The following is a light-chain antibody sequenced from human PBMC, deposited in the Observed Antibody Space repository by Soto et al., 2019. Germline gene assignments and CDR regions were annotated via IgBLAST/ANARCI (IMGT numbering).Light chain of an antibody. Sequence: QTVVTQEPSFSVSPGGTVTLTCVLSSDSVSASHFPSSYQHTPGQAPRTLIYNTNTRSPGVPDRFSGSILGNRAALTITGAQADDESDYYCVLYMRSGISVFGGGTKVTVL. J-gene: IGLJ2*01. V-gene: IGLV8-61*01. CDR2: NTN. CDR3: VLYMRSGISV. CDR1: SDSVSASHF.